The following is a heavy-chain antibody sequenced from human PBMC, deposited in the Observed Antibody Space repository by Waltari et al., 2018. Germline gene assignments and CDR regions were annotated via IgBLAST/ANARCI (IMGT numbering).Heavy chain of an antibody. Sequence: QVQLQESGPGLVKPSGTLSLTCAVSGGSISSINWWSWVRQPPGKGLEWIGSIYHSGSTYYKPSLKSRVTISVDTSKNQFSLKLSSVTAADTAVDYCARVPLDTAMVRRPYYYYGMDVWGQGTTVTVSS. CDR2: IYHSGST. CDR3: ARVPLDTAMVRRPYYYYGMDV. V-gene: IGHV4-4*02. D-gene: IGHD5-18*01. J-gene: IGHJ6*02. CDR1: GGSISSINW.